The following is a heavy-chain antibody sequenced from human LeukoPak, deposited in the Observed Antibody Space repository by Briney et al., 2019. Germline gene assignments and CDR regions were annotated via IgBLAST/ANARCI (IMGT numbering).Heavy chain of an antibody. CDR2: INWNGGRT. CDR3: AKDSPSRTATTEVPVDY. CDR1: GFTFDDYG. D-gene: IGHD1/OR15-1a*01. Sequence: PGGSLRLSCAASGFTFDDYGMSWVRQAPGKGLEWVSGINWNGGRTGYAESVKGRFTISGDNAKNSLYLQMNALRAEDTAVYYCAKDSPSRTATTEVPVDYWGQGTLVTVSS. V-gene: IGHV3-20*04. J-gene: IGHJ4*02.